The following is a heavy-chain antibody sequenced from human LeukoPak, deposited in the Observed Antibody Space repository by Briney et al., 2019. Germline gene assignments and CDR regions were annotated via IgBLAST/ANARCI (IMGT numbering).Heavy chain of an antibody. D-gene: IGHD2-15*01. V-gene: IGHV3-20*04. J-gene: IGHJ6*03. CDR3: VRGGGSIRHSYYYYVDV. CDR2: ITWNGGST. Sequence: PGGSLRLSCAASGFSFNDYGMSWVRQAPGQGPEWVSGITWNGGSTDYAASVKGRLTISRDNAKNSLYLRMNSLRDEDTALYYCVRGGGSIRHSYYYYVDVWGKGTSVTVSS. CDR1: GFSFNDYG.